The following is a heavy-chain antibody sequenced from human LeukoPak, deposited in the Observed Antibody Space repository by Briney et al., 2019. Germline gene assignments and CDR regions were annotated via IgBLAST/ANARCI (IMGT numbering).Heavy chain of an antibody. CDR1: GFTFSSYA. V-gene: IGHV3-23*01. CDR2: ICGRGTIT. D-gene: IGHD4-17*01. Sequence: GGSLRLSWAASGFTFSSYAMSLVRQAPGKGLELVSAICGRGTITYYADSVKGRFTISKDNSKNTLYLQMNSLRDEDTAVYYCAKDDDYVEYGYYFDFWGQGTLVTVSS. J-gene: IGHJ4*02. CDR3: AKDDDYVEYGYYFDF.